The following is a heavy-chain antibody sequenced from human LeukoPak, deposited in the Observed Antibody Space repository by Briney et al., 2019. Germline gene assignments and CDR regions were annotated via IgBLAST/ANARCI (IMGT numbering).Heavy chain of an antibody. CDR2: IYYSGST. CDR3: ARNEIGDDPFDI. J-gene: IGHJ3*02. V-gene: IGHV4-34*01. Sequence: PSETLSLTCAVYGGSFSGYYWSWIRQPPGKGLEWIGSIYYSGSTYYNPSLKSRVTISVDTSRNQFSLKLNSVTAADTAVYYCARNEIGDDPFDIWGQGTIVTVSS. CDR1: GGSFSGYY. D-gene: IGHD3-10*01.